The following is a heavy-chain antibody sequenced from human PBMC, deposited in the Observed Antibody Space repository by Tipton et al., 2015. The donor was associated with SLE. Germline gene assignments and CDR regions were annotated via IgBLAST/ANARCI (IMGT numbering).Heavy chain of an antibody. J-gene: IGHJ3*02. D-gene: IGHD1-26*01. V-gene: IGHV3-48*03. CDR2: ISSSGSTI. Sequence: SLRLSCAASGFTFSSYAMSWVRQAPGKGLEWVSYISSSGSTIYYADSVKGRFTISRDNAKNSLYLQMNSLRAEDTAVYYCARESGTEGDAFDIWGQGTMVTVSS. CDR1: GFTFSSYA. CDR3: ARESGTEGDAFDI.